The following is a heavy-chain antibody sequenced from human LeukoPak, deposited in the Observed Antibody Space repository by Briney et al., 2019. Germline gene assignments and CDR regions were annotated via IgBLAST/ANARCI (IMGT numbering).Heavy chain of an antibody. J-gene: IGHJ6*02. CDR2: IYYSGST. CDR3: ARDRPAAGTFRLYYYVMDV. Sequence: SETLSLTSTVSGGSISSYYWSWIRQPPGKGREWSGYIYYSGSTNYNPSPKSRVTISVDTSKNQFSLKLSSVTAADTAVYYCARDRPAAGTFRLYYYVMDVWGQGTTVTVSS. V-gene: IGHV4-59*12. CDR1: GGSISSYY. D-gene: IGHD6-13*01.